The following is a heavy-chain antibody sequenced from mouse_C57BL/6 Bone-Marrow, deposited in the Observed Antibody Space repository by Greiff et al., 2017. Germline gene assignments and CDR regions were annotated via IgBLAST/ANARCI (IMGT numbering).Heavy chain of an antibody. D-gene: IGHD2-4*01. CDR2: IDPENGDT. J-gene: IGHJ3*01. CDR3: TTPYEYEGGLFAY. Sequence: EVQLQQSGAELVRPGASVKLSCTASGFNIKDDYMHWVKQRPEQGLEWIGWIDPENGDTEYASKFQGKATITADTSSNTAYLQLSSLTSEDTAVYYCTTPYEYEGGLFAYWGQGTLVTVSA. CDR1: GFNIKDDY. V-gene: IGHV14-4*01.